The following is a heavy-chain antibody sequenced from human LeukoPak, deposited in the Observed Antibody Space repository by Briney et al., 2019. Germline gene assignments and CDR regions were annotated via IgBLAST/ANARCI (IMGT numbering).Heavy chain of an antibody. CDR2: INGDGSNT. CDR1: GFSFSSYW. D-gene: IGHD3-10*01. CDR3: TRRGVPGYFDY. V-gene: IGHV3-74*01. J-gene: IGHJ4*02. Sequence: PGGSLRLSCAASGFSFSSYWMHWVRQAPGKGLVWVSRINGDGSNTNYADSVEGRFTISRDNAKNTLYLQMNSLRAEDTAVYYCTRRGVPGYFDYWGQGTLVTVSS.